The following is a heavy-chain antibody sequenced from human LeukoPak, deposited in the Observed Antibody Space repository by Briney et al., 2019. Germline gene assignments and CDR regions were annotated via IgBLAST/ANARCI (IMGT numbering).Heavy chain of an antibody. CDR1: GFTFSSYA. D-gene: IGHD3-16*02. Sequence: GGSLRLSCAASGFTFSSYAMSWVRRAPGKGLEWVSAISGSGGSTYYADSVKGRFTISRDNSKNTLYLQMNSLRAEDTAVYYCAKGHDYVWGSYRSAFDYWGQGTLVTVSS. CDR2: ISGSGGST. J-gene: IGHJ4*02. V-gene: IGHV3-23*01. CDR3: AKGHDYVWGSYRSAFDY.